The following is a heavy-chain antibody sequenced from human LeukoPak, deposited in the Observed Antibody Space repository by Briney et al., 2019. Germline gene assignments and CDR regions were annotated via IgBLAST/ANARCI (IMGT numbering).Heavy chain of an antibody. Sequence: GGSLKTSFQGSGSTFTSYWIGWVRQLPGKGLEWMGIIYPGDSDTRYSPYFQGQVTISADKSISTAYLQWSSLKASDTAMYYCAKQAGYNWNYEAYYYYYMDVWGKGTTVTVSS. CDR2: IYPGDSDT. D-gene: IGHD1-7*01. V-gene: IGHV5-51*01. CDR1: GSTFTSYW. J-gene: IGHJ6*03. CDR3: AKQAGYNWNYEAYYYYYMDV.